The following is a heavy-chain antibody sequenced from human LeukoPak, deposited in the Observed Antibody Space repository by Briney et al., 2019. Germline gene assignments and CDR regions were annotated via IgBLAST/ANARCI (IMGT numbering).Heavy chain of an antibody. CDR3: ATYYDRSGYKLDY. Sequence: PSETLSLTCTVSGGSISSGGYYWSWIRQHPGKGLEWIGYIYYSGSTYYNPSLKSRVTISVDTSKNQFSLKLSSVTAADTAIYYCATYYDRSGYKLDYWGRGTLVTVSS. V-gene: IGHV4-31*03. J-gene: IGHJ4*02. D-gene: IGHD3-22*01. CDR1: GGSISSGGYY. CDR2: IYYSGST.